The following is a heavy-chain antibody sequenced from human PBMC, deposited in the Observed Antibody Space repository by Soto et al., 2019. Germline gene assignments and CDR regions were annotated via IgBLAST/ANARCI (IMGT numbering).Heavy chain of an antibody. V-gene: IGHV3-74*01. CDR2: INSDGSNT. D-gene: IGHD1-20*01. CDR3: ARYNWNDSFDH. J-gene: IGHJ4*02. CDR1: GFTFSTYW. Sequence: EVQLVESGGGLVQPGGSLRLSCAASGFTFSTYWMHWVRQAPGKGLVWVSRINSDGSNTGYADSVKGRFTISRDNAKSTLHLQMNILTAEDTAVYYCARYNWNDSFDHWGQGTLVTVSS.